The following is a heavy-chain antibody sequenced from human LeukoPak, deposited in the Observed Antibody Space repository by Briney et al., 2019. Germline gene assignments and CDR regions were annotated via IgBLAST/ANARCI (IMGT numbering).Heavy chain of an antibody. CDR3: AREKQSGGTPFDY. CDR1: GFTFTGHS. D-gene: IGHD1-26*01. Sequence: GGSLGLSCVASGFTFTGHSMHWVRQAPGKGLEWVAVVADDGKTIFYADSLKGRFTVSRDNSKNTVFLQMNSLRDEDTAVYYCAREKQSGGTPFDYWGQGSLVTVSS. CDR2: VADDGKTI. V-gene: IGHV3-30*04. J-gene: IGHJ4*02.